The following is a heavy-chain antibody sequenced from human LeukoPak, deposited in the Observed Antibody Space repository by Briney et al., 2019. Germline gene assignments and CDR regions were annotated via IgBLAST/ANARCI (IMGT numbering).Heavy chain of an antibody. CDR2: IKRDGSET. D-gene: IGHD5-12*01. V-gene: IGHV3-7*03. J-gene: IGHJ4*02. CDR3: ARGRYSGTTYYFDY. CDR1: GFTFSTPW. Sequence: PGGSLRLSCAASGFTFSTPWMSWVRQVPGKGLEWVANIKRDGSETYYVDSVKGQFTISRDNAKNSLYLQMNSLRAEDTAMYYCARGRYSGTTYYFDYWGQGTLVTVSS.